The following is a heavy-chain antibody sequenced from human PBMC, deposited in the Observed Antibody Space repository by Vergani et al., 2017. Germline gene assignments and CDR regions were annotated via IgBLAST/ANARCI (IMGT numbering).Heavy chain of an antibody. CDR2: VYFNGGT. D-gene: IGHD3-10*01. J-gene: IGHJ5*02. CDR1: GGSISSSY. V-gene: IGHV4-59*03. Sequence: QLRLHESGPGLVKPSETLSLTCTASGGSISSSYWSWIRQPPGKSMEWIGYVYFNGGTKNNPSFDSRVSMSVDTSKNQCSLTLTSVTADDTAVYFCAKGGCMVRGLVPPFDPWGQGTLVVISS. CDR3: AKGGCMVRGLVPPFDP.